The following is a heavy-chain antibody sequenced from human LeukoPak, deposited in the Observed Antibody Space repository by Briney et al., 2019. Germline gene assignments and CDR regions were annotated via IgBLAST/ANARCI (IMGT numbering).Heavy chain of an antibody. D-gene: IGHD6-13*01. CDR3: AKDLASSSWRSPAFDI. Sequence: GGSLRLSCAASGFTFSSYAMSWVRQAPGKGLEWVSAISGSGGSTYYADSVKGRFTISRDNSKNTLSLQMNSLRAEDTAVYYCAKDLASSSWRSPAFDIWGQGTMVTASS. CDR1: GFTFSSYA. J-gene: IGHJ3*02. CDR2: ISGSGGST. V-gene: IGHV3-23*01.